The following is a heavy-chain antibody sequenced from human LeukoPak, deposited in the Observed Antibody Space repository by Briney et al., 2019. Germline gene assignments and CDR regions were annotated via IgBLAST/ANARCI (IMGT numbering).Heavy chain of an antibody. CDR2: IYYSGST. D-gene: IGHD3-10*02. CDR1: GGSISSYY. V-gene: IGHV4-59*08. CDR3: ARGTVTMSI. J-gene: IGHJ3*02. Sequence: PSETLSLTCTVSGGSISSYYWSWIRQPPGKGLEWIGYIYYSGSTYYNPSLKSRVTISVGTSKNQFSLKLSSVTAADTAVYYCARGTVTMSIWGQGTMVTVSS.